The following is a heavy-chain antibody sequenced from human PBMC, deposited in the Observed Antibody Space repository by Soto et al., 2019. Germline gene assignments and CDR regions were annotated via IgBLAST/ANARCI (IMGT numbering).Heavy chain of an antibody. J-gene: IGHJ5*02. V-gene: IGHV4-31*03. CDR2: IYYSGST. D-gene: IGHD2-2*01. CDR3: ARQRGGGIVVVPAAIPNWFDP. CDR1: GGSISSGGYY. Sequence: QVQLQESGPGLVKPSQTLSLTCTVSGGSISSGGYYWSWIRQHPGKGLEWIGYIYYSGSTYYNPSPNIGDNNKVATSKNPFPPKLGPGTAADQAVYYWARQRGGGIVVVPAAIPNWFDPWGQGTLVTVSS.